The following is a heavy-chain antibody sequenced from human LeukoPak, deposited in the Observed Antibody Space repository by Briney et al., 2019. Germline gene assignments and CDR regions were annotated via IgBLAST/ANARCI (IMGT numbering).Heavy chain of an antibody. CDR1: GFTFDGYG. CDR2: INWIGGTT. CDR3: ARDLGYKDYVSAFDI. V-gene: IGHV3-20*04. Sequence: PGGSLRLSCAASGFTFDGYGMSWVRHAPGKGLEWISGINWIGGTTGYAVSVKGRFTISRDRTKNSLYLQMNSLRAEDTAFYYCARDLGYKDYVSAFDIWGQGTMVTVSS. J-gene: IGHJ3*02. D-gene: IGHD5-24*01.